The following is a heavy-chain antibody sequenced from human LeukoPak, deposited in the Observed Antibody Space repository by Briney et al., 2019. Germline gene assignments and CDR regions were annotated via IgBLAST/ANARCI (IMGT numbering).Heavy chain of an antibody. CDR3: ARTYPGIALAGTFDY. Sequence: QPGGSLRLSCAASGFTFSAYWMGWVRQAPGKGLEWVANIKEDGSDKYYEDSVKGRFIISRDNAKNSVFLQLSSLRVEDTAVYYCARTYPGIALAGTFDYWGRGTLVTVSS. J-gene: IGHJ4*02. CDR2: IKEDGSDK. V-gene: IGHV3-7*01. CDR1: GFTFSAYW. D-gene: IGHD6-19*01.